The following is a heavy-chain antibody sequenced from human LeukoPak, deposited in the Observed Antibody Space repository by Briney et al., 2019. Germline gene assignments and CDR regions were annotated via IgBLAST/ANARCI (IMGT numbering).Heavy chain of an antibody. Sequence: SETLSLTCTVSGRSISSYYWSWIRQPPGKGLDWIGYIYYSGSTNYNPSLKSRVTISVDTSKKQFSLKLRSVTAADTAVYYCARVYYSNSYDYWYFDLWGRGTLVTVSS. CDR3: ARVYYSNSYDYWYFDL. CDR2: IYYSGST. J-gene: IGHJ2*01. D-gene: IGHD6-13*01. V-gene: IGHV4-59*01. CDR1: GRSISSYY.